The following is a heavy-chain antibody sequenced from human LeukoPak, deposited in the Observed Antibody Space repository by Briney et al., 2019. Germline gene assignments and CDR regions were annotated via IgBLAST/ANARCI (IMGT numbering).Heavy chain of an antibody. CDR2: ISYDGSNK. J-gene: IGHJ4*02. CDR3: ASTHSFDGSRHRNSMGY. Sequence: GGSLRLSCAASGFTFSSYAMHWVRQAPGKGLEWVAVISYDGSNKYYADSVKGRFTISRDNAKNTLYLQMSSLRAEDTAVYYCASTHSFDGSRHRNSMGYWGQGTLVTVSS. CDR1: GFTFSSYA. D-gene: IGHD5-24*01. V-gene: IGHV3-30-3*01.